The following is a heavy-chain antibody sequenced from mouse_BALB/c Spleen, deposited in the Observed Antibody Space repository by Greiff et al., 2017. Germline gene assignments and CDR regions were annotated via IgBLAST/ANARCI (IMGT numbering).Heavy chain of an antibody. CDR1: GFNIKDTY. CDR3: ARCYRYDGPYAMDY. D-gene: IGHD2-14*01. Sequence: EVQLQQSGAELVKPGASVKLSCTASGFNIKDTYMHWVKQRPEQGLEWIGRIDPANGNTKYDPKFQGKATITADTSSSTAYMQLKSLTSEDSAVYYCARCYRYDGPYAMDYWGQGTSVTVSS. V-gene: IGHV14-3*02. J-gene: IGHJ4*01. CDR2: IDPANGNT.